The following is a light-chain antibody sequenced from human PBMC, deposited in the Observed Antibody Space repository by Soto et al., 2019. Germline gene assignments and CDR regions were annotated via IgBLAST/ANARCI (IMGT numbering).Light chain of an antibody. Sequence: DVQMTQSPSSLSASVGDRVTITCRASQNIKNYLSWYQQKPGKAPRVVLFGASLLQSGFPSTFSASGSGTDFTLTISSLRPDDFATYYCLQSHSTPLTFGQGTRLDI. J-gene: IGKJ5*01. CDR2: GAS. CDR1: QNIKNY. CDR3: LQSHSTPLT. V-gene: IGKV1-39*01.